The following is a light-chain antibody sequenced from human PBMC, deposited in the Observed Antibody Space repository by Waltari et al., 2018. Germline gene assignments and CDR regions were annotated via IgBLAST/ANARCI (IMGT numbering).Light chain of an antibody. CDR1: SSDVGSYNL. CDR2: EAT. CDR3: CSYAGSTTLV. Sequence: QSALTQPAPVSGSPGQSITISCTGTSSDVGSYNLVSWYQHHPGKAPKLLIYEATKRPSVVSNRFSGAKSATTASLTISGLHAEDEADYYCCSYAGSTTLVFGGGTNLTVL. V-gene: IGLV2-23*01. J-gene: IGLJ3*02.